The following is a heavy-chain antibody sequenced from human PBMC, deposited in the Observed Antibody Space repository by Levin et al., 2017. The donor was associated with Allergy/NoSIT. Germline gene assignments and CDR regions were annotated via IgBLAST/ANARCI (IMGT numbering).Heavy chain of an antibody. J-gene: IGHJ5*02. CDR1: GFTFSSYG. D-gene: IGHD6-13*01. V-gene: IGHV3-30*18. CDR2: ISYDGSNK. Sequence: GGSLRLSCAASGFTFSSYGMHWVRQAPGKGLEWVAVISYDGSNKYYADSVKGRFTISRDNSKNTLYLQMNSLRAEDTAVYYCAKEESSSRAFDPWGQGTLVTVSS. CDR3: AKEESSSRAFDP.